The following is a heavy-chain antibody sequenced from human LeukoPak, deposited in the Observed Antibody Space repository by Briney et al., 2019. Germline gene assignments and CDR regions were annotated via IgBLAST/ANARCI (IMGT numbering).Heavy chain of an antibody. D-gene: IGHD6-13*01. Sequence: SVKVSRKASGGTFSSYAISWVRQAPGQGLEWMGRIIPIFGTANYAQKFQGRVTITTDESTSTAYMELSSLRSEDTAVYYCARDAGKAYYYYYYMDVWGKGTTVTVSS. J-gene: IGHJ6*03. V-gene: IGHV1-69*05. CDR3: ARDAGKAYYYYYYMDV. CDR2: IIPIFGTA. CDR1: GGTFSSYA.